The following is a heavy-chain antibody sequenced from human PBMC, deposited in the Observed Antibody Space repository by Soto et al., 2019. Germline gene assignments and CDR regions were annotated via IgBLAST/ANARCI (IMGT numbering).Heavy chain of an antibody. CDR1: GFTFSDYY. Sequence: QVQLVESGGGLVKPGGSLRLSCAASGFTFSDYYMTWIRQAPGKGLEWVSYISGTSSYANYADSVKGRFTISRDNAKNSLYLQMNSLRAEDTAVYYCVRDSHYYGSGSYSHDAFDTWGQGTVATVSS. CDR2: ISGTSSYA. D-gene: IGHD3-10*01. CDR3: VRDSHYYGSGSYSHDAFDT. J-gene: IGHJ3*02. V-gene: IGHV3-11*05.